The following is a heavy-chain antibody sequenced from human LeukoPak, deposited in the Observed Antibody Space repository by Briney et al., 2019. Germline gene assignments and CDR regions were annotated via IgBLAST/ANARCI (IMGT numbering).Heavy chain of an antibody. J-gene: IGHJ4*02. CDR2: IYYSGST. Sequence: PSETLSLTCTVSGGSISSSSYYWGWIRQPPGKGLEWIGSIYYSGSTYYNPSLKSRVTISVDTSKNQFSLKLSSVTAADTAVYYCARGVSSSSWPLDYWGQGTLVTVSS. CDR3: ARGVSSSSWPLDY. V-gene: IGHV4-39*07. CDR1: GGSISSSSYY. D-gene: IGHD6-13*01.